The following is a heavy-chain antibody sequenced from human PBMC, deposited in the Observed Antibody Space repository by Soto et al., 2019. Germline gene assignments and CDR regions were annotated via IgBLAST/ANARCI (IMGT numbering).Heavy chain of an antibody. V-gene: IGHV3-48*03. Sequence: EVQLVESGGGLVQPGGSLRLSCAASGFTFSSYEMNWVRQAPGKGLGWVSYISSSGSTIYYADSVKGRFTISRDNAKNSLYLQMNSLRAEDTAVYYCAREGGMAGDAFDIWGQGTMVTVSS. J-gene: IGHJ3*02. CDR1: GFTFSSYE. CDR3: AREGGMAGDAFDI. CDR2: ISSSGSTI. D-gene: IGHD1-26*01.